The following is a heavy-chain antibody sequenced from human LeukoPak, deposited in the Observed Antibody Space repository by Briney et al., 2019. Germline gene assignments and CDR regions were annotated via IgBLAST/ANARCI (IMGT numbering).Heavy chain of an antibody. CDR1: GFTFNTYN. Sequence: GGSLRLSCAASGFTFNTYNMNWVRQAPGKGLEWVSYISSSSSTIYYADSVKGRFTISRDNAKNSLYLQMNSLRAEDTAVYYCATWGYYYDSSGYLNYYYMDVWGKGTTVTVSS. J-gene: IGHJ6*03. CDR2: ISSSSSTI. D-gene: IGHD3-22*01. CDR3: ATWGYYYDSSGYLNYYYMDV. V-gene: IGHV3-48*01.